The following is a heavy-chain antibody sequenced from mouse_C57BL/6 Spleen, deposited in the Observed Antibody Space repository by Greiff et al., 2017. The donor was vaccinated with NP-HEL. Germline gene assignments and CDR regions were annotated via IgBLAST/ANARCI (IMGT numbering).Heavy chain of an antibody. Sequence: EVKLQESGPELVKPGASVKMSCKASGYTFTDYNMHWVKQSHGKSLEWIGYINPNNGGTSYNQKFKGKATLTVNKSSSTAYMELRSLTSEDSAVYYCARNPGSSPFDYWGQGTTLTVSS. CDR1: GYTFTDYN. D-gene: IGHD1-1*01. CDR2: INPNNGGT. V-gene: IGHV1-22*01. CDR3: ARNPGSSPFDY. J-gene: IGHJ2*01.